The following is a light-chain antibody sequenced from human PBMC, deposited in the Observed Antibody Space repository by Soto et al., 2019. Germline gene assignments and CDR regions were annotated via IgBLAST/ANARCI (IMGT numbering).Light chain of an antibody. V-gene: IGKV1-5*01. Sequence: DIQMTQSPSTLSASVGDRVTITCRARQSISNWLAWYQQKPGKAPNLLIFDASTLQSWVPSRFSGSGSGTVFTLSISSLQPDDFATYYCQQYNSYWTFGQGTKVEIK. CDR1: QSISNW. CDR2: DAS. J-gene: IGKJ1*01. CDR3: QQYNSYWT.